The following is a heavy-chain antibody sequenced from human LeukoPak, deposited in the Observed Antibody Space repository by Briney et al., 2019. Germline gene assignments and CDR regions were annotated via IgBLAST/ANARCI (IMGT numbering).Heavy chain of an antibody. Sequence: GGSLRLSCAASGFTFSSYGMHWVRQAPGKGLEWVAVIWYDGSNKYYADSVKGRFTISRDNSKNTLYLQMNSLRAEDTAVYYCARDFGAPKPGMDVCGQGTTVTVSS. CDR3: ARDFGAPKPGMDV. V-gene: IGHV3-33*01. J-gene: IGHJ6*02. D-gene: IGHD3-3*01. CDR2: IWYDGSNK. CDR1: GFTFSSYG.